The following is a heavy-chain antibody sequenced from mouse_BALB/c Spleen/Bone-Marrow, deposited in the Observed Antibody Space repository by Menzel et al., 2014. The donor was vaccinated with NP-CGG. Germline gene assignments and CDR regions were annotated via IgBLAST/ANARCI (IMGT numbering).Heavy chain of an antibody. V-gene: IGHV14-3*02. CDR1: GFNIKDTY. Sequence: EVQLQQSGAELVKPGASVKLSCTASGFNIKDTYIHWVMQRPEQGLAWIGRTDPASGDTKFDPKFQGKATITADTSSNTAYLQVTSLTSEDTAVYYCARVNPWYFDVWGAGTTVTVSS. CDR2: TDPASGDT. J-gene: IGHJ1*01. CDR3: ARVNPWYFDV. D-gene: IGHD2-2*01.